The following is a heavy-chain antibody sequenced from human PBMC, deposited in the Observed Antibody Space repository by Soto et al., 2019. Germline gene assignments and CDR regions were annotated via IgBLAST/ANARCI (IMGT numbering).Heavy chain of an antibody. Sequence: QEQLVQSGGGVVQPGRSLRLSCAASGFKFNSYGMHWVRQAPGKGLEWVAVISYDGSDTSYGDSVKGRFTISRDNSKNTLHLQMSSLRLDDTAVYYCARDRFGGTEGTNWLDPWGQGSLVTDSS. CDR2: ISYDGSDT. D-gene: IGHD3-10*01. CDR3: ARDRFGGTEGTNWLDP. V-gene: IGHV3-33*01. CDR1: GFKFNSYG. J-gene: IGHJ5*02.